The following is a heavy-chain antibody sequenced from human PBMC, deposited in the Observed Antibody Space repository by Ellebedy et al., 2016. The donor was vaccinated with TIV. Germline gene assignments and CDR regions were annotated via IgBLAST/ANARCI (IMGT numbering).Heavy chain of an antibody. CDR2: LKQDGREE. D-gene: IGHD4-17*01. J-gene: IGHJ4*02. V-gene: IGHV3-7*01. CDR3: ARAGTTTVKTVDY. CDR1: GFTFSSYW. Sequence: GESLKISCVASGFTFSSYWMSWVRQAPGRGLEWVANLKQDGREEYYVDSVKGRFTISRDNAKNSLYLQMNILRAEDTAVYYCARAGTTTVKTVDYWGQGTLVTVSS.